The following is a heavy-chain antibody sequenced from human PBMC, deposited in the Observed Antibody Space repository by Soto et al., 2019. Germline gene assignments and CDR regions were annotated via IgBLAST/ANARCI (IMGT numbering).Heavy chain of an antibody. CDR1: GYTFTSYG. CDR2: ISAYNGNT. Sequence: ASVKVSCKASGYTFTSYGISWVRQAPGQGLEWMGWISAYNGNTNYAQKLQGRVTMTTDTSTSTAYMELRSLRSDDTAVYYCARRNLDIVVVVAATLHPDAFDIWGQGTMVTVSS. J-gene: IGHJ3*02. D-gene: IGHD2-15*01. V-gene: IGHV1-18*01. CDR3: ARRNLDIVVVVAATLHPDAFDI.